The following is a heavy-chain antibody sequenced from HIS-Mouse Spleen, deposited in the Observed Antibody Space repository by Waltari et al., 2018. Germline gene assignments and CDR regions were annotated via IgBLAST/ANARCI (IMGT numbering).Heavy chain of an antibody. V-gene: IGHV4-34*01. CDR2: INHSGST. Sequence: QVQLQQWGAGLLKPSETLSLTCAVYGGSFSGYYWRWFRQPPGTGLEWIGEINHSGSTNYNPSLKSRVTISVDTSKNQFSLKLSSVTAADTAVYYCARDHDLYGSGSYPYNWFDPWGQGTLVTVSS. D-gene: IGHD3-10*01. J-gene: IGHJ5*02. CDR1: GGSFSGYY. CDR3: ARDHDLYGSGSYPYNWFDP.